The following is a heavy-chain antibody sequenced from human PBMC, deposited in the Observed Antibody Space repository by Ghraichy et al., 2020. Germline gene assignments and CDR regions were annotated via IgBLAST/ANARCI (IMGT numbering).Heavy chain of an antibody. CDR1: GFTLSSYS. J-gene: IGHJ4*02. CDR3: AREAELPLNFDY. CDR2: ISSSSSYI. V-gene: IGHV3-21*01. D-gene: IGHD1-26*01. Sequence: GGSLRLSCAASGFTLSSYSMNWVRQAPGKGLEWVSSISSSSSYIYYADSVKGRFTISRDNAKNSLYLQMNSLRAEDTAVYYCAREAELPLNFDYWSQGTRLTVSS.